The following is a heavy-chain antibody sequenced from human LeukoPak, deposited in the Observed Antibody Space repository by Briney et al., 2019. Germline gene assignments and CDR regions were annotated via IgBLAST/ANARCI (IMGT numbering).Heavy chain of an antibody. J-gene: IGHJ3*02. D-gene: IGHD6-13*01. CDR2: IYYSGST. V-gene: IGHV4-31*03. Sequence: SQTLSLTCTVSGGSISSGGYYWGWLRQHPGTGLEWIGYIYYSGSTYYNPSLKSRVTISVDTSKNQFSLKLSSVTAADTAVYYCARAPGIEKQLVNIDAFDIWGQGTMVTVSS. CDR1: GGSISSGGYY. CDR3: ARAPGIEKQLVNIDAFDI.